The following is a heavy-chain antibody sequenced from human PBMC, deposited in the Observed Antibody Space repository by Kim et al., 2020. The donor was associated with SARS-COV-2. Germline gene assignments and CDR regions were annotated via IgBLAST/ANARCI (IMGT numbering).Heavy chain of an antibody. V-gene: IGHV3-30*18. CDR3: AKAGGGSGSYYPLDY. D-gene: IGHD3-10*01. J-gene: IGHJ4*02. CDR1: GFTFSSYG. CDR2: ISYDGSNK. Sequence: GGSLRLSCAASGFTFSSYGMHWVRQAPGKGLEWVAVISYDGSNKYYADSVKGRFTISRDNSKNTLYLQMNSLRAEDTAVYYCAKAGGGSGSYYPLDYWGQGTLVTVSS.